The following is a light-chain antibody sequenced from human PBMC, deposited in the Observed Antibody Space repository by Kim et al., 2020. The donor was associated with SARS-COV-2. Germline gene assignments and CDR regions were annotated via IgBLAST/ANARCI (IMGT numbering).Light chain of an antibody. Sequence: RLTITGTRSGSNIGEGYDKRWYQQLPEAAPKLLIFDNSSRPSGVPDRFSGSMSGTSASLAITGLQAEDEADYYCQSYDSSLSALYVFGTGTKVTVL. J-gene: IGLJ1*01. V-gene: IGLV1-40*01. CDR1: GSNIGEGYD. CDR3: QSYDSSLSALYV. CDR2: DNS.